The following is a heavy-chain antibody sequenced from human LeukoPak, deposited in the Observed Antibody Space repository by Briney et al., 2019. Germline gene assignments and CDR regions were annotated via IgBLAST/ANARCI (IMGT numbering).Heavy chain of an antibody. CDR1: GFTFSSYG. D-gene: IGHD5-18*01. J-gene: IGHJ5*02. Sequence: PGGTLRLSCAASGFTFSSYGMHWVRQAPGKGLEWLAFIRYDGNNKYYADSVKGRFTISRDNSKNTMYLQMNSLRVEDTAVYYCARQNGYLNWFDPWGQGTLVTVSP. V-gene: IGHV3-30*02. CDR2: IRYDGNNK. CDR3: ARQNGYLNWFDP.